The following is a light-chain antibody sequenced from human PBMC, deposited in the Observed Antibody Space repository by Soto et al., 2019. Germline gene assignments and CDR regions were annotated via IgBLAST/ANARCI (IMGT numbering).Light chain of an antibody. V-gene: IGKV3-15*01. CDR3: QQYNDCPS. Sequence: EIVMTQSPATLSVSPGERATLSCRASQSVSSSLAWYQQKPGQAPRLLIYGASTRATGIPARFSGRGSGTEFTLTISSLQSEDFAVYYCQQYNDCPSFGQGTKV. CDR1: QSVSSS. J-gene: IGKJ1*01. CDR2: GAS.